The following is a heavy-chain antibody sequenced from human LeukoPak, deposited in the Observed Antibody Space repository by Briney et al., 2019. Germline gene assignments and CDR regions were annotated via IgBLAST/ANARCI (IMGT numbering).Heavy chain of an antibody. CDR2: ISGSGGST. D-gene: IGHD3-22*01. J-gene: IGHJ5*02. CDR3: AKDPTTYYDTSGYGRYNWFDP. V-gene: IGHV3-23*01. CDR1: GFTFSTYA. Sequence: GGSLRLSCAASGFTFSTYAMSWVRQAPGKGLEWVSGISGSGGSTYYADSVKGRFTISRDNSKNTVYVQMNSLRAEDTAVYYCAKDPTTYYDTSGYGRYNWFDPWGQGTLVTASS.